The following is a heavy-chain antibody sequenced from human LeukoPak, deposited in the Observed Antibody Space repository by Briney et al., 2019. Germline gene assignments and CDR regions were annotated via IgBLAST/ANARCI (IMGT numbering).Heavy chain of an antibody. D-gene: IGHD6-13*01. CDR1: GGTFSSYT. CDR2: IIPILGIA. J-gene: IGHJ6*03. CDR3: ARAGGYSSSSDYYYMDV. V-gene: IGHV1-69*10. Sequence: ASVKVSCKDSGGTFSSYTISWVRQAPGQGLEWMGGIIPILGIANYAQKFQGRVTITADKSTSKAYMELSGLRSEDTAVYYYARAGGYSSSSDYYYMDVWGKGTTVTVSS.